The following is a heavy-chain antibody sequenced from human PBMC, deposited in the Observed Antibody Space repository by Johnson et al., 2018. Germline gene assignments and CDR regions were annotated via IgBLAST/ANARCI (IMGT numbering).Heavy chain of an antibody. CDR1: GFTFRSYA. CDR2: INGGGGNT. Sequence: VQLVESGGGLVQPGGSLRLSCAASGFTFRSYAMGWVRQAPGKGLEWVSGINGGGGNTYYADSVKGRFTISRDNSKNTLFLERNSVRAEDTAVYYCAKGVVVGLYFQHWGQGTLVTVSS. D-gene: IGHD2-21*01. CDR3: AKGVVVGLYFQH. V-gene: IGHV3-23*04. J-gene: IGHJ1*01.